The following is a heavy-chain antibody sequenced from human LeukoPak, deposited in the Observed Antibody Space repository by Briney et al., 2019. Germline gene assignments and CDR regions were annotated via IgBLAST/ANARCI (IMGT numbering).Heavy chain of an antibody. CDR2: INPDGSQK. D-gene: IGHD5-24*01. CDR1: GFRFSDYW. Sequence: GGSLRLSCAASGFRFSDYWMNWVRQAPGKGLEWVASINPDGSQKLYVDSVKGRFTISRDNTKGSLYLQMNSLGAEDTAMYYCAKLLGTATTYDSWGQGTRVTVSS. J-gene: IGHJ4*02. V-gene: IGHV3-7*01. CDR3: AKLLGTATTYDS.